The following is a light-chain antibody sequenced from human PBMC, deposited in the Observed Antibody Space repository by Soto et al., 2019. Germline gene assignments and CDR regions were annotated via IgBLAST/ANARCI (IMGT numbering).Light chain of an antibody. CDR1: QSVISY. V-gene: IGKV3-11*01. CDR2: DAS. CDR3: QQHFNWPPFT. Sequence: EIVLPQSPATLSLSPGERATLSCRASQSVISYLAWYQQTPGQAPRLLIYDASNRATGIPARFSGSGSGTGFTLATRGLEPEDFVMSYCQQHFNWPPFTFGQGTRLEIK. J-gene: IGKJ5*01.